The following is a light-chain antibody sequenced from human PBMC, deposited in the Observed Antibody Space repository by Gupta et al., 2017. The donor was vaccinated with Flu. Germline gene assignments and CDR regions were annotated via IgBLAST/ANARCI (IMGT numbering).Light chain of an antibody. CDR3: HQYDSSLWT. Sequence: GTLSLSPGERATLSCRASQSVSSTYLDWYQQKPGQAPRLLIYGASSRATGIPDRFSGSGSGTDFTLTISILEPEDFAVYYCHQYDSSLWTFRQGTKVEIK. CDR2: GAS. V-gene: IGKV3-20*01. CDR1: QSVSSTY. J-gene: IGKJ1*01.